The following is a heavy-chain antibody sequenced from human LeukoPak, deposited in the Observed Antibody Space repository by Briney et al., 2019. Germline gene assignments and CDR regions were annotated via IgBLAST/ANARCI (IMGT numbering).Heavy chain of an antibody. CDR1: GYTFTGYY. CDR3: ARVPKATPGHFDY. CDR2: VNPNSSGT. J-gene: IGHJ4*02. Sequence: ASVTLSCTASGYTFTGYYMHWVRHPHPPGIERMGCVNPNSSGTNYAQKYKGRVTMSRDTSISTAYMELSRLRSDDAAVYYCARVPKATPGHFDYWGQGTLVTVCS. V-gene: IGHV1-2*02.